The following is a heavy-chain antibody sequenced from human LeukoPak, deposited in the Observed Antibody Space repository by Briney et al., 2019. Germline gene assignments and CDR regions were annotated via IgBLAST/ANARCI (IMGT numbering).Heavy chain of an antibody. V-gene: IGHV1-18*01. D-gene: IGHD3-9*01. J-gene: IGHJ5*02. CDR2: ISAYNGNT. CDR3: ARSTYYDILTGYYSMYSWFDP. CDR1: GYTFTSYG. Sequence: ASVKVSCKASGYTFTSYGISWVRQAPGQGLEWMGWISAYNGNTNYAQKLQGRVTMTTDTSTSTAYMELRSLRSDDTAVYYCARSTYYDILTGYYSMYSWFDPWGQGTLVTVSS.